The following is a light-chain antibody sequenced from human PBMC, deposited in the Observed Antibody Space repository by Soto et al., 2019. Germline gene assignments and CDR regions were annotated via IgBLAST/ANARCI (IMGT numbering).Light chain of an antibody. CDR2: DVS. CDR3: SSYTTSNTRQIV. V-gene: IGLV2-14*01. CDR1: SSDVGGYNY. Sequence: QSVLTQPASVSGSPGQSITISCTGTSSDVGGYNYVSWYQQLPGKAPKFMIYDVSNRPSGVSNRFSGSKSGNTASLTISGLQAEDEADYYCSSYTTSNTRQIVFGTGTKVTVL. J-gene: IGLJ1*01.